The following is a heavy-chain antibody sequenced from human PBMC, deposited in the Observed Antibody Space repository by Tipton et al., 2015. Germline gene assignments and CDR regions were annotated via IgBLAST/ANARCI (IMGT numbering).Heavy chain of an antibody. CDR1: AYSISSDYY. CDR3: ARLEEDCSDNICFAFDP. J-gene: IGHJ5*02. CDR2: ISHSGNT. D-gene: IGHD2-2*01. V-gene: IGHV4-38-2*01. Sequence: GLVKPSETLSLTCAVSAYSISSDYYWGWIRQPPGKGLEWIGSISHSGNTYYNPSLKSRVTMSRDTSKNQFSLKLTSVTAADTAVYYCARLEEDCSDNICFAFDPWGQGTLVTVSS.